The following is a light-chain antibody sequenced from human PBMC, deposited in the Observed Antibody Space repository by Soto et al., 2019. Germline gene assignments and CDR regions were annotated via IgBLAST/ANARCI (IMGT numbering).Light chain of an antibody. J-gene: IGLJ1*01. CDR2: ANT. V-gene: IGLV1-40*01. Sequence: QSFLTPQPSVSVAPGQRVTISCTGSNSNIGAGYDVHWYQQLPGAAPKLLIYANTNRPSGVPGRFSGSKSGTSASLAITGLQAEDEADYYCQSYDSSLSGYVFGTGTKVTVL. CDR1: NSNIGAGYD. CDR3: QSYDSSLSGYV.